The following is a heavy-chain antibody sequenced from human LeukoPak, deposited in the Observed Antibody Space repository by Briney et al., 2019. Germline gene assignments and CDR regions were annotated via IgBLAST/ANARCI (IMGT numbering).Heavy chain of an antibody. CDR1: GFTFSRYW. J-gene: IGHJ5*02. Sequence: GGSLRLSCAGSGFTFSRYWMSWVRQAPGKGLVWVSRINSDGSRTNYADSVKGRFTISRDNAKNTLYLQMSSLRAEDTAVYYCARVLTGSWDWFDPWGQGTLVTVSS. CDR2: INSDGSRT. CDR3: ARVLTGSWDWFDP. D-gene: IGHD2-8*02. V-gene: IGHV3-74*01.